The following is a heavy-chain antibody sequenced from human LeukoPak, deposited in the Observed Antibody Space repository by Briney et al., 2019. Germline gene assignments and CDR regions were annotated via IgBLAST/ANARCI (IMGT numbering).Heavy chain of an antibody. CDR3: ARLDPGYCSSSNCYLYY. D-gene: IGHD2-2*01. CDR2: IYPRDSDT. V-gene: IGHV5-51*01. J-gene: IGHJ4*02. Sequence: GESLKIPCKGSGYSFSTYWIVWVRQMPEKGLEWMGIIYPRDSDTRYSPSFQGQVTISADKSISTAYLQWSSLKASDTAIYYCARLDPGYCSSSNCYLYYWGQGTLVTVSS. CDR1: GYSFSTYW.